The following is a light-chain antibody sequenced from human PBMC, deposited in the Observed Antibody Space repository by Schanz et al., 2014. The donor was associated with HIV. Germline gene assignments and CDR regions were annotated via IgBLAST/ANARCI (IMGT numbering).Light chain of an antibody. CDR3: QHYGSS. V-gene: IGKV3-20*01. CDR2: GAS. CDR1: QSVSSSY. Sequence: EIVLTQSPGTLSLSPGERATLSCRASQSVSSSYLAWYQQKPGLAPRLLIYGASSRATGIPDRFSGSGSGTDFTLTISRLEPEDYAVYYCQHYGSSFGPGTKVDIK. J-gene: IGKJ3*01.